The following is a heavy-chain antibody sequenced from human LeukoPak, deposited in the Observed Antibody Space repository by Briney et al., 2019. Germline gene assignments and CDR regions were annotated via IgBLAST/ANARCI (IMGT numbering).Heavy chain of an antibody. D-gene: IGHD3-22*01. CDR3: ARYAPPQVDSSDSYYDPTYWYFDL. Sequence: LRLSCVVSGFTFSSYAMSWIRQPPGKALEWLARIDWDDDTYYSTSLKTRLTISKDTSKNQVVLTMTNMDPVDTGTYYCARYAPPQVDSSDSYYDPTYWYFDLWGRGTPVTVSS. V-gene: IGHV2-70*11. CDR1: GFTFSSYAM. J-gene: IGHJ2*01. CDR2: IDWDDDT.